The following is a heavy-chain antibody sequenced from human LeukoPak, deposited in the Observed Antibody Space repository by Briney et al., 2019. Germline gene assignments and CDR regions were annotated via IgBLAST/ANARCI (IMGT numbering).Heavy chain of an antibody. CDR3: ARGAYYYDYMDV. Sequence: ASVKLSCKASGYTFTSYYMHWVRHAPGQGLDWMGIINTSGGSTSYAQKFKGRVTMTRDTSTSTVYMELSSLRSEDTAVYYCARGAYYYDYMDVWGKGTTVTISS. V-gene: IGHV1-46*01. J-gene: IGHJ6*03. CDR2: INTSGGST. CDR1: GYTFTSYY.